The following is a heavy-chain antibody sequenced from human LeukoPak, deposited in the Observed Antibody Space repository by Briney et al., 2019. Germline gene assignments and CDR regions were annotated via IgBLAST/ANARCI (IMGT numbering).Heavy chain of an antibody. V-gene: IGHV4-38-2*01. CDR3: ARLYSSSNY. CDR1: GYSISSGYY. J-gene: IGHJ4*02. CDR2: IYHSGST. Sequence: SETLSLTCAVSGYSISSGYYWGWIRQPPGKGLEWIGSIYHSGSTYYNPSLKSRVTISVDTSKNQFSLKLSSVTAADTAVYYCARLYSSSNYWGQGTLVTASS. D-gene: IGHD6-6*01.